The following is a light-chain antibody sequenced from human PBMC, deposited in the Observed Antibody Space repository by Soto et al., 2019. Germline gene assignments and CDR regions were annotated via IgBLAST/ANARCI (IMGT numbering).Light chain of an antibody. Sequence: DIQMTQSPSSLSASVGDRVTITCRASQGINHYLAWFQQKPGKVPKLLIYATSTLQSGVPSRFSGSGFGTDFTLTISSLQPEDVATYYCQQSYSTPITFGQGTRL. CDR3: QQSYSTPIT. CDR2: ATS. CDR1: QGINHY. J-gene: IGKJ5*01. V-gene: IGKV1-27*01.